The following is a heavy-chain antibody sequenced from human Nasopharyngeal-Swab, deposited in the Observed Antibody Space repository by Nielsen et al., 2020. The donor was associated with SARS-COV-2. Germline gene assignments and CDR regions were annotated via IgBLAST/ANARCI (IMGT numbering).Heavy chain of an antibody. Sequence: SVKVSCKASGGTFSSYAISWVRQAPGQGLEWMGGIIPIFGTANYAQKFQGRVTITADESTSTAYMELSSLRSEDTAVYYCASHHYDILTGNDYWGQGTLVTVSS. CDR3: ASHHYDILTGNDY. D-gene: IGHD3-9*01. CDR1: GGTFSSYA. J-gene: IGHJ4*02. V-gene: IGHV1-69*13. CDR2: IIPIFGTA.